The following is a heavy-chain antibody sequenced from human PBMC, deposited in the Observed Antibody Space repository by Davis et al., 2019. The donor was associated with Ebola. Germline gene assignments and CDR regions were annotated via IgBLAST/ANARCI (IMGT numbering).Heavy chain of an antibody. V-gene: IGHV4-30-4*01. CDR1: GGSISSGDYY. J-gene: IGHJ4*02. CDR3: ASVGYSHRESEY. D-gene: IGHD3-22*01. Sequence: MPSETLSLTCTVSGGSISSGDYYWSWIRQPPGKGLEWIGFIYYSGSTYYNPSLKSRLTMSVDTSKTQFSLKLSSVTAADTAVYYCASVGYSHRESEYWGLGTLVTVSS. CDR2: IYYSGST.